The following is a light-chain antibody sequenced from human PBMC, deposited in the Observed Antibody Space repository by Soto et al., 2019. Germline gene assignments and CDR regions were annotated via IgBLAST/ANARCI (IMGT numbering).Light chain of an antibody. V-gene: IGLV1-40*01. CDR1: NSNLGAGYD. Sequence: QSVLTQTPSVSGAPGQRVTISCTGNNSNLGAGYDVHWYQQLPGAAPKLVIFGNRNRPSGVPERFSGSKSGTSASLAITGRQAEDEADYYCQAYDYSLTAVVFGGGTKVTVL. CDR2: GNR. CDR3: QAYDYSLTAVV. J-gene: IGLJ3*02.